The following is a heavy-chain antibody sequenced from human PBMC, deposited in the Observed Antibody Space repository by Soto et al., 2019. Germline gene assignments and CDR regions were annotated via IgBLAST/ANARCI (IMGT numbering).Heavy chain of an antibody. D-gene: IGHD2-15*01. CDR1: GGSISSYY. CDR3: ASTVVVVADYYFDY. J-gene: IGHJ4*02. Sequence: SETLSLTCTVSGGSISSYYWSWIRQPPGKGLEWIGYIYYSGSTNYNPSLKSRVTISVDTSKNQFSLKLSSVTAADTVVYYCASTVVVVADYYFDYWGQGTLVTVSS. CDR2: IYYSGST. V-gene: IGHV4-59*08.